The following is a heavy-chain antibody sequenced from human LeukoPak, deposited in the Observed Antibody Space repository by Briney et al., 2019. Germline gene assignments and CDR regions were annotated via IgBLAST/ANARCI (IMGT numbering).Heavy chain of an antibody. D-gene: IGHD4-17*01. CDR2: IKEDGSEK. J-gene: IGHJ5*02. Sequence: QPGGSLRLSCAASGFTFSSYWMSWVRQAPGKGLVWVANIKEDGSEKYYVDSVKGRFTISRDNAKKSLYLQMNNLRAEDTAVYYCARDPYGDDWFDPWGQGTLVTVSS. CDR3: ARDPYGDDWFDP. CDR1: GFTFSSYW. V-gene: IGHV3-7*01.